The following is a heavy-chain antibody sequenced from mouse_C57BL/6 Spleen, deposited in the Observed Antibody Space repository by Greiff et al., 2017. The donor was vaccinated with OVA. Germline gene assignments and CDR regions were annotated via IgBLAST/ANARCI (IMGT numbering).Heavy chain of an antibody. V-gene: IGHV14-4*01. CDR3: TTGGYDGWFAY. Sequence: VQLQQSGAELVRPGASVKLSCTASGFNIKDDYMHWVKQRPEQGLEWIGWIDPENGDTEYASKFQGKATITADTSSNTAYLQLSSLTSEDTAVYYCTTGGYDGWFAYWGQGTLVTVSA. D-gene: IGHD2-2*01. J-gene: IGHJ3*01. CDR1: GFNIKDDY. CDR2: IDPENGDT.